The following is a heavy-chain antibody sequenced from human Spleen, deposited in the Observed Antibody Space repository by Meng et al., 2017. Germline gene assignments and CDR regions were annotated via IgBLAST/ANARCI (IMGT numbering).Heavy chain of an antibody. J-gene: IGHJ1*01. Sequence: GGSLRPSCAASGFTFSSYAMHWVRQAPGKGLEWVAVISYDGSNKYYADSVKGRFTISRDNSKSTLYLQMNSLRAEDTAVYYCARDQERWLQQAEYFQHWGQGTLVTVSS. CDR3: ARDQERWLQQAEYFQH. CDR1: GFTFSSYA. CDR2: ISYDGSNK. D-gene: IGHD5-24*01. V-gene: IGHV3-30*04.